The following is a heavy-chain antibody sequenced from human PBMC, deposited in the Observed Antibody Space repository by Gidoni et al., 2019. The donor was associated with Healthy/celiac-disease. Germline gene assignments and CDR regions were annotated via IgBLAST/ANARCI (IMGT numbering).Heavy chain of an antibody. CDR2: INPNSGGT. Sequence: QVQLVQSGAEVKKPGASVKVSCKASGYTFTGYYMHWVRPAPGQGLEWMGRINPNSGGTNYAQKCQGRVTMTRDTSISTAYMELSRLRSDDTAVYYCARDHVVVVAGYYYYYYGMDVWGQGTTVTVSS. D-gene: IGHD2-15*01. CDR3: ARDHVVVVAGYYYYYYGMDV. CDR1: GYTFTGYY. V-gene: IGHV1-2*06. J-gene: IGHJ6*02.